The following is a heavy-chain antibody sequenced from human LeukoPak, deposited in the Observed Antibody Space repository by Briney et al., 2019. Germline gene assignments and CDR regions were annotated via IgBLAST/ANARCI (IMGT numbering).Heavy chain of an antibody. J-gene: IGHJ4*02. D-gene: IGHD2/OR15-2a*01. CDR2: IYYSGST. CDR3: ARGTLFRAPFDY. Sequence: SETLSLTCTVSGGSISSYYWSWIRQPPGKGLEWIGYIYYSGSTNYNPSLKSRVTISVDTSKNQFSLKLSSVTAADTAVYYCARGTLFRAPFDYWGQGTLVTVSS. V-gene: IGHV4-59*01. CDR1: GGSISSYY.